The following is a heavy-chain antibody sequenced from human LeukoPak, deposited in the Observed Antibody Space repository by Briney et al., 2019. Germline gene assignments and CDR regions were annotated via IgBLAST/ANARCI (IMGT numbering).Heavy chain of an antibody. CDR3: VKGRYCSGGSCYEVDYFDY. D-gene: IGHD2-15*01. CDR1: GFTFSNYG. J-gene: IGHJ4*02. Sequence: PGGSLRLSCAASGFTFSNYGMHWVRQAPGKGLEYVSAISSNGGSTYYADSVKGRFTISRDNSKNTLYLQMSSLRAEDTAVYYCVKGRYCSGGSCYEVDYFDYWGQGTLVTVSS. CDR2: ISSNGGST. V-gene: IGHV3-64D*06.